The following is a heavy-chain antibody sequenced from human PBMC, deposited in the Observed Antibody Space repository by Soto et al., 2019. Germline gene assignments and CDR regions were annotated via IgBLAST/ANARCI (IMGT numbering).Heavy chain of an antibody. Sequence: QVQLQESGPGLVKASETLSLTCFVSGGSVSSTYYYWSWIRQSPGKGLEWIGYIYYSGRTDYKSSLKSRVTISLDPSKNQVSLKLNSVTAADMAVYYGARGGYSGRLYYFDYWGQGTLVTVSS. J-gene: IGHJ4*02. V-gene: IGHV4-61*01. CDR3: ARGGYSGRLYYFDY. CDR1: GGSVSSTYYY. CDR2: IYYSGRT. D-gene: IGHD2-15*01.